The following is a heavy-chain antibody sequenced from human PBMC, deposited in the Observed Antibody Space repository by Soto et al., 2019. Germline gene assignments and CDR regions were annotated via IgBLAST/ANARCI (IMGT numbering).Heavy chain of an antibody. CDR3: AHRGEAADTVFY. Sequence: QITLKESGPTLVTPTQTLTLTCTFSGFSLSTSGVYVGWIRQPPGKALEWLALIYWADDKYYSPSLKSRLTITKDSSKNHVVLTMTNVDPVDTATYYCAHRGEAADTVFYWCQGTLVTVSS. J-gene: IGHJ4*02. CDR2: IYWADDK. CDR1: GFSLSTSGVY. V-gene: IGHV2-5*02. D-gene: IGHD6-13*01.